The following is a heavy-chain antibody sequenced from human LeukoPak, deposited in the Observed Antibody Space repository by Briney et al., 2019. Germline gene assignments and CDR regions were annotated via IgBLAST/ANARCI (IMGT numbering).Heavy chain of an antibody. D-gene: IGHD4-23*01. CDR2: IWYDGSNK. Sequence: GGSLRLSCAASGFTFSSYGMHWVRQAPGKGLEWVAVIWYDGSNKYYADSVKGRFTISRDNSKNTLYLQMNSLRAEDTAVYYCARILRWPNPFDQWGQGTLVTVSS. CDR1: GFTFSSYG. J-gene: IGHJ4*02. V-gene: IGHV3-33*01. CDR3: ARILRWPNPFDQ.